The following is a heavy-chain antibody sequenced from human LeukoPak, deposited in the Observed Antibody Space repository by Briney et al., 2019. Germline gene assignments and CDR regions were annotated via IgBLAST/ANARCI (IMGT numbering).Heavy chain of an antibody. D-gene: IGHD7-27*01. CDR3: ARGPPNWGYDY. Sequence: GASVKVSCKAAGYTFTAYFIHWVRQAPGQGLEWMGRINPNSGDTNYAQKFQGRVTMTRDTSTSTAYMELSRLTSDDTAVYYCARGPPNWGYDYWGPGTLVTVSS. CDR1: GYTFTAYF. V-gene: IGHV1-2*06. CDR2: INPNSGDT. J-gene: IGHJ4*02.